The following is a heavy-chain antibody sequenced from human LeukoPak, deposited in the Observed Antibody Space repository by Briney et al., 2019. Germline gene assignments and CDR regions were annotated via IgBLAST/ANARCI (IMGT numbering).Heavy chain of an antibody. Sequence: ASVKVSCKASGYTFTSYGISWVRQAPGQGLEWMGWISAYNGNTNHAQKLQGRATMTTDTSTSTAYMELRSLRSDDTAVYYCARDHGYYGSRAAFDIWGQGTMVTVSS. V-gene: IGHV1-18*01. CDR1: GYTFTSYG. CDR3: ARDHGYYGSRAAFDI. D-gene: IGHD3-10*01. CDR2: ISAYNGNT. J-gene: IGHJ3*02.